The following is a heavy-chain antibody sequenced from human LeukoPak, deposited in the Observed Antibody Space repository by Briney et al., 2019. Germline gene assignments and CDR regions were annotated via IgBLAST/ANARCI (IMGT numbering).Heavy chain of an antibody. CDR3: ARRRTSGDLDY. CDR1: GFTFSSYW. V-gene: IGHV3-74*01. Sequence: GGSLRLSCAASGFTFSSYWMHWVRHTPGKGLVWVSRISSDGSSADYADSVKGRFTISGDNARDTLYLQMNSLRAEDTAVYYCARRRTSGDLDYWGQGTLVTVSS. J-gene: IGHJ4*02. CDR2: ISSDGSSA. D-gene: IGHD2-2*01.